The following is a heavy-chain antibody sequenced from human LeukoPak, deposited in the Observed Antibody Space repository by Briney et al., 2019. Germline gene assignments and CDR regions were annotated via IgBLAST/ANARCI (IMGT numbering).Heavy chain of an antibody. J-gene: IGHJ4*02. D-gene: IGHD3-10*01. CDR2: ISGYNGKT. CDR3: ARDIGVSQFDY. V-gene: IGHV1-18*01. Sequence: GASVKVSCKTSGYSFTSYGISWVRQAPGQGLEWLGWISGYNGKTDYSPKLQGGVTMTTDTSTSTAYMELRSLTSDDTAMYFCARDIGVSQFDYWGQGTLVAVSS. CDR1: GYSFTSYG.